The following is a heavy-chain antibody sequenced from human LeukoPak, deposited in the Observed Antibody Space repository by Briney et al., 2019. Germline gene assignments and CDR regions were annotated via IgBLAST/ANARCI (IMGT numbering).Heavy chain of an antibody. V-gene: IGHV4-59*11. CDR1: GGSISHHY. Sequence: PSETLSLTCNVSGGSISHHYWSWIRQSPGNGLKWIGYVFYSGSTSYSPSLKSRITISLDTSKSQYSLRLSSVTAADTAVYFCARGRTPYDSTGDYFFDYWGQGILVTVSS. D-gene: IGHD3-22*01. J-gene: IGHJ4*02. CDR2: VFYSGST. CDR3: ARGRTPYDSTGDYFFDY.